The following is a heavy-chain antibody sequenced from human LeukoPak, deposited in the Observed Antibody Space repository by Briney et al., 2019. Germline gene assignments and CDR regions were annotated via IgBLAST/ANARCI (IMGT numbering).Heavy chain of an antibody. CDR2: INVGNGNA. CDR1: GYTFTSYA. D-gene: IGHD3-10*01. V-gene: IGHV1-3*01. Sequence: ASVKVSCKASGYTFTSYAMHWVRQAPGQSLEWMGWINVGNGNAKYLEKFQGRVTITRDTAATTVYMEVSSLRSEDTAVYYCTRGLTGGLDPWGQGTLVTVSS. CDR3: TRGLTGGLDP. J-gene: IGHJ5*02.